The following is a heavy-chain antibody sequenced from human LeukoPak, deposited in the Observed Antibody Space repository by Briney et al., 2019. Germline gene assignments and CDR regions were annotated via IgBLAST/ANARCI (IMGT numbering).Heavy chain of an antibody. J-gene: IGHJ4*02. CDR2: IYYSGSI. CDR3: ARDRSSYFDY. Sequence: SETLSLTCTVSGGSISSYYWSWIRQPPGKGLEWIGYIYYSGSINYNPSLKSRVTISVDTSKNQFSLKLSSVTAADTAVYYCARDRSSYFDYWGQGTLVTVSS. V-gene: IGHV4-59*01. CDR1: GGSISSYY.